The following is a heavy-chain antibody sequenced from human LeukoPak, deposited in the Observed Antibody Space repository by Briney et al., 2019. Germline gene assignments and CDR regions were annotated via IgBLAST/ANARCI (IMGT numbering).Heavy chain of an antibody. CDR2: ISSSGSTI. CDR1: GFTFSDYY. J-gene: IGHJ4*02. V-gene: IGHV3-11*04. CDR3: AREGAAAGEIYYFDY. D-gene: IGHD6-13*01. Sequence: GGSLRLSRAASGFTFSDYYMSWIRQAPGKGLEWVSYISSSGSTIYYADSVKGRFTISRDNAKNSLYLQMNSLRAEDTAVYYCAREGAAAGEIYYFDYWGQGTLVTVSS.